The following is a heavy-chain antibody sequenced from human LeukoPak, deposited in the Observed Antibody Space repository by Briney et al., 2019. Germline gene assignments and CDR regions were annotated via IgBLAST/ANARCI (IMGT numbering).Heavy chain of an antibody. J-gene: IGHJ4*02. D-gene: IGHD3-9*01. CDR1: GFTFSSYA. Sequence: GGSLRLSCAASGFTFSSYATSWVRQAPGKGLEWVSAISGSGGSTYYADSVKGRFTISRDNSKNTLYLQMNSLRAEDTAVYYCAKAEGVYYDILTGYSYYFDYWGQGTLVTVSS. CDR3: AKAEGVYYDILTGYSYYFDY. CDR2: ISGSGGST. V-gene: IGHV3-23*01.